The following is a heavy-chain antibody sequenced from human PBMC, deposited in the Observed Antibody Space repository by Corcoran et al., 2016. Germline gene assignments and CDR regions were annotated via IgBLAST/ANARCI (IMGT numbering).Heavy chain of an antibody. J-gene: IGHJ4*02. CDR3: AKDPPGGSGQED. V-gene: IGHV3-23*01. Sequence: EVQLLESGGGLVQPGGSLRLSCAPSGFTFSSYAMSWVRQAPGKGLEWVSVISGSGGTAYYADSVKGRFTISRDNSKNTLYLQINSLRAEDTAVYYCAKDPPGGSGQEDWGQGTLVTVSS. CDR2: ISGSGGTA. D-gene: IGHD2-15*01. CDR1: GFTFSSYA.